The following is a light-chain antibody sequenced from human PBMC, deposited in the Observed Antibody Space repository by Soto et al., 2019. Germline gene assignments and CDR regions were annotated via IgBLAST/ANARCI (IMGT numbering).Light chain of an antibody. CDR1: SNDVGSFNL. J-gene: IGLJ2*01. CDR2: EAT. V-gene: IGLV2-23*01. CDR3: CSYARSSTVV. Sequence: QSALTQPDSVSGSPGQSITISCSGTSNDVGSFNLVSWYQQHPGKVPKLMIYEATKRPSGVSNRFSGSKSGNTASMTISGLQAEDEADYYCCSYARSSTVVFGGGTKLTVL.